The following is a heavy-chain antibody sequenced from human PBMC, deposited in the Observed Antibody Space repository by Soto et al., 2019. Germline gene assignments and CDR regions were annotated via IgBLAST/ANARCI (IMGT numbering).Heavy chain of an antibody. D-gene: IGHD3-22*01. CDR3: ARSFTTIVTLLTFDY. CDR2: ISYDGYNK. V-gene: IGHV3-30*03. J-gene: IGHJ4*02. CDR1: GFTFSSYG. Sequence: QVQLVESGGGVVQPGRSLRLSCAASGFTFSSYGMHWVRQAPGKGLEWVAVISYDGYNKYYADSVKGRFTISRDNSKNTLHLQMNSLGPEDTAVYWCARSFTTIVTLLTFDYWGQGTLVTVSS.